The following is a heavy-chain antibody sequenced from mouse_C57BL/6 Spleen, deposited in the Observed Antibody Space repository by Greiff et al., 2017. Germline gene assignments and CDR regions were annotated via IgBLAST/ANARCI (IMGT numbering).Heavy chain of an antibody. D-gene: IGHD2-1*01. CDR1: GYTFTSYW. CDR3: TNLYGTTGAMDY. CDR2: IYPGNSDT. V-gene: IGHV1-5*01. J-gene: IGHJ4*01. Sequence: VQLQQSGTVLARPGASVKMSCKTSGYTFTSYWMHWVKQRPGQGLEWIGAIYPGNSDTSYNQKFKGKAKLTAVTSASTAYMELSSLTNEDSAVYYCTNLYGTTGAMDYWGQGTSVTVSS.